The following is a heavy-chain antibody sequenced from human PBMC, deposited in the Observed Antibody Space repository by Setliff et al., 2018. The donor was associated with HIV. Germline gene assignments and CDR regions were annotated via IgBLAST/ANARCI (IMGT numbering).Heavy chain of an antibody. D-gene: IGHD6-13*01. J-gene: IGHJ4*02. Sequence: GESLKISCAASGFPFRSYSMNWVRQAPGKGLEWVSSISSSSTIYYADSVKGRFTISRDNAKNSLYLQMNSLRAEDTAVYYCARGPLKEQQLVLYAYYFDYWGQGTLVTVSS. CDR1: GFPFRSYS. CDR2: ISSSSTI. V-gene: IGHV3-48*04. CDR3: ARGPLKEQQLVLYAYYFDY.